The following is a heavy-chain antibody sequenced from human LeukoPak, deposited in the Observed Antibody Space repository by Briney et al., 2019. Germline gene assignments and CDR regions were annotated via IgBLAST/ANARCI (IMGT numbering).Heavy chain of an antibody. Sequence: GGSLRLSCAASGFTFSSYWMRWVRQAPGKGLVWVSRINSDGSSTSYADSVKGRFTISRDNAKNTLYLQMNSLRAEDTAVYYCAGATYYYDSSGYYALYFQHWGQGTLVTVSS. CDR3: AGATYYYDSSGYYALYFQH. V-gene: IGHV3-74*01. D-gene: IGHD3-22*01. CDR2: INSDGSST. CDR1: GFTFSSYW. J-gene: IGHJ1*01.